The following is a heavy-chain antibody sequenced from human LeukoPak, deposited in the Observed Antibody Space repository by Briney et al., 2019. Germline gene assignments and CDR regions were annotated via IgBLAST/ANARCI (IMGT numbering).Heavy chain of an antibody. J-gene: IGHJ4*02. CDR1: GFTVSSNY. Sequence: GGSLRLSCAASGFTVSSNYMSWVRQAPGKGLEWVSVIYSGGSTYYADSVKGRFTIYRDNSKNTLYLQMNSLRAEDTAVYYCARGFYSHGPSGTYYFDYWGQGTLVTVSS. CDR3: ARGFYSHGPSGTYYFDY. CDR2: IYSGGST. D-gene: IGHD5-18*01. V-gene: IGHV3-53*01.